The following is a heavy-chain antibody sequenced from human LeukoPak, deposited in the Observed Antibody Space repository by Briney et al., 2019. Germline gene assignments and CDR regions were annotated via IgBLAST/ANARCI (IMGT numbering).Heavy chain of an antibody. V-gene: IGHV3-11*06. D-gene: IGHD6-19*01. J-gene: IGHJ4*02. CDR3: ASTPRGWYYFDY. CDR1: GFTVSSNY. Sequence: GGSLRLSCAASGFTVSSNYMSWVRQAPGKGLEWVSYISSSSSYTNYADSVKGRFTISRDNAKNSLYLQMNSLRAEDTAVYYCASTPRGWYYFDYWGQGTLVTVSS. CDR2: ISSSSSYT.